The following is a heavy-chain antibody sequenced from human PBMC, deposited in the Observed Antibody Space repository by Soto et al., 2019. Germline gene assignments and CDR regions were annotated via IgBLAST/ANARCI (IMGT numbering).Heavy chain of an antibody. J-gene: IGHJ1*01. V-gene: IGHV3-7*01. Sequence: EVQLVESGGGLVQPGGSLRLSCAASGFTFSSYWMSWVRQAPGKGLEWVANINQEGSEKYYVDSVKGRFTISRDNAKNSLYLQLSSLGAEDTDVYYCARELVVGPAEYFQHWGQGTLVTVSS. CDR1: GFTFSSYW. CDR2: INQEGSEK. D-gene: IGHD3-22*01. CDR3: ARELVVGPAEYFQH.